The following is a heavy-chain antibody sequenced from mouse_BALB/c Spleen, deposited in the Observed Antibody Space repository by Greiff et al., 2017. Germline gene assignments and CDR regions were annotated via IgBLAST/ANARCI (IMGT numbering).Heavy chain of an antibody. CDR1: GYTFTDYA. D-gene: IGHD2-4*01. CDR2: ISTYYGNT. V-gene: IGHV1-67*01. CDR3: ARLDYDGAY. Sequence: QVQLQQSGPELVRPGVSVKISCKGSGYTFTDYAMHWVKQSHAKSLEWIGVISTYYGNTNYNQKFKGKATMTVDKSSSTAYMELARLTSEDSAIYYCARLDYDGAYWGQGTLVTVSA. J-gene: IGHJ3*01.